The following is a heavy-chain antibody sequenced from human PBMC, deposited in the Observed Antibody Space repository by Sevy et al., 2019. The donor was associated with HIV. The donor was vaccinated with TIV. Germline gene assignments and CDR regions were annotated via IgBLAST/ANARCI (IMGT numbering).Heavy chain of an antibody. Sequence: ASVKVSCKTSGGTFSGYSISWLRQAPGQGLEWMGGIIAISGTTNYLQRFQGRITITADVSTRTVYMELRSLGIEDTAIYFCARDRDRGYFDPWGQGTLVTVSS. D-gene: IGHD6-13*01. J-gene: IGHJ5*02. CDR2: IIAISGTT. V-gene: IGHV1-69*13. CDR3: ARDRDRGYFDP. CDR1: GGTFSGYS.